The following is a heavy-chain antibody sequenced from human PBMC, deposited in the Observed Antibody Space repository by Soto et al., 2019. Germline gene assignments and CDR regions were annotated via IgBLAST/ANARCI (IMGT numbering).Heavy chain of an antibody. CDR1: GFTFDDYA. D-gene: IGHD3-3*01. Sequence: EVQLVESGGGLVQPGRSLRLSCAASGFTFDDYAMHWVRQAPGKGLEWVSGISWNGGSIGYADSVKGRFTISRDNDKNSVYQQMNSLRAEDTALYYCAKDRDYSYWSGYYESWGLGTLVNVSS. CDR3: AKDRDYSYWSGYYES. V-gene: IGHV3-9*01. CDR2: ISWNGGSI. J-gene: IGHJ5*02.